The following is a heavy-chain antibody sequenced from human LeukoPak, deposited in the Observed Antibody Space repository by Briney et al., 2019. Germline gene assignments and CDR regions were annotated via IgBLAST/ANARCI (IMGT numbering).Heavy chain of an antibody. CDR1: GGSISSHLYF. J-gene: IGHJ6*03. V-gene: IGHV4-39*02. Sequence: TSETLSLTCTASGGSISSHLYFWAWIRQPPGKGLEWIGSIYYGGSSYYNPSLKRRVTISVDTSKEHFSLKIASVTAADTAMYYCARMVRGVVLGPKYYPYHMDVWGTGTTVSVSS. CDR3: ARMVRGVVLGPKYYPYHMDV. D-gene: IGHD3-10*01. CDR2: IYYGGSS.